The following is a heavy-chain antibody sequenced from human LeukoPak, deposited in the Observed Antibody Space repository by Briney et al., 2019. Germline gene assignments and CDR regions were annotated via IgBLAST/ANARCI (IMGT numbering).Heavy chain of an antibody. CDR2: IYTSGST. D-gene: IGHD2-2*01. V-gene: IGHV4-4*07. CDR1: GGSISSYY. Sequence: SETLSLTCTVSGGSISSYYWSWIRQPAGKGLEWIGRIYTSGSTNYNPSLKSRVTMSVDTSKNQFSLKLSSVTAADTAVYYCARDRDPLRYCSSTSCYYWFDPWGQGTLVTVSS. J-gene: IGHJ5*02. CDR3: ARDRDPLRYCSSTSCYYWFDP.